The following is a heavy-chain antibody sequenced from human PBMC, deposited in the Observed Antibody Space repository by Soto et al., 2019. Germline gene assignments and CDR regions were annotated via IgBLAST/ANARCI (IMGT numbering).Heavy chain of an antibody. CDR3: ARDPTYFYDSSGYYDY. CDR1: GFTFSSYA. V-gene: IGHV3-23*01. J-gene: IGHJ4*02. CDR2: ISGSGAST. D-gene: IGHD3-22*01. Sequence: GGSLRLSCAASGFTFSSYAMSWVRQAPGKGLEWVSAISGSGASTCYADSVKGRFTISRDNAKNTLYLQMNSLRAEDTAVYYCARDPTYFYDSSGYYDYWGQGTLVTVSS.